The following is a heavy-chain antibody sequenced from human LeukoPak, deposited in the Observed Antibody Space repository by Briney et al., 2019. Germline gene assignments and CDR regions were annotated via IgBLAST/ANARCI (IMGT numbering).Heavy chain of an antibody. J-gene: IGHJ3*01. CDR2: IRGSGGST. V-gene: IGHV3-23*01. D-gene: IGHD2-2*01. Sequence: GGSLRLSCAASGFTFSSFAMSWVRQAPGKGLEWVSAIRGSGGSTFYADSVKGRFTISRDNSKNTLFLQMNGLRAEDTAVYYCAKDRSCSGSSCNVGSWGQGTMVTVSS. CDR1: GFTFSSFA. CDR3: AKDRSCSGSSCNVGS.